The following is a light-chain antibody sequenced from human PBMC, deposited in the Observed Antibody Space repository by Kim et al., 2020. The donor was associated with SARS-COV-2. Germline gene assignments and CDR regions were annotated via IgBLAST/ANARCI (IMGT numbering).Light chain of an antibody. CDR3: QSYDYSLSLWV. V-gene: IGLV1-40*03. J-gene: IGLJ3*02. CDR2: SNT. CDR1: SSNIEAGYD. Sequence: RVTISCTGGSSNIEAGYDVHWYQQLPGTTPKRLIYSNTNRPSGVPDRFSGSKSGASASLAITGLQADDEADYYCQSYDYSLSLWVFGGGTQLTVL.